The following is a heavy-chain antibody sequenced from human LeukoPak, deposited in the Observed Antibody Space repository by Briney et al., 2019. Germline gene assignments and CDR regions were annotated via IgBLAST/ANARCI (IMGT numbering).Heavy chain of an antibody. CDR1: GYTFSNSA. V-gene: IGHV3-23*01. CDR2: ISGSDSST. Sequence: GGSLRLSCSASGYTFSNSAMSWVRHAPGKGLEWVSTISGSDSSTYYADSVKGRFTISRDNSKNTLYLQMNSLRADDTAVYYCAKSGYNRFDYWGQGTLVTVSS. D-gene: IGHD5-24*01. J-gene: IGHJ4*02. CDR3: AKSGYNRFDY.